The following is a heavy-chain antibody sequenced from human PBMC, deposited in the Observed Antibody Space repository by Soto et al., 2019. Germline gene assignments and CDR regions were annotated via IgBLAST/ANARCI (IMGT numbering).Heavy chain of an antibody. CDR1: GFTFSSYS. V-gene: IGHV3-21*01. CDR3: ARDRHSGVGADV. CDR2: ISSSSSYI. J-gene: IGHJ6*02. D-gene: IGHD2-15*01. Sequence: EVQLVESGGGLVKPGGSLRLSCAASGFTFSSYSMNWVRQAPGKGLEWVSSISSSSSYIYYADSVKGRFTISRDNAKNSLYLQMNSLRAEETAVYYCARDRHSGVGADVWGQGTTVTVSS.